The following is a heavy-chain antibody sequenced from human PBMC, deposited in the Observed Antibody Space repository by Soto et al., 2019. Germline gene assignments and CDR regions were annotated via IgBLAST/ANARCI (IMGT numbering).Heavy chain of an antibody. J-gene: IGHJ4*02. CDR1: GGTFSSYA. D-gene: IGHD2-15*01. Sequence: SVKVSCKASGGTFSSYAISWVRQAPGQGLEWMGGIIPIFGTANYAQKFQGRVTITADESTSTAYMELSGLRSEDTAVYYCARAKYCSGGSCYSAFDYWGQGTLVTVSS. CDR3: ARAKYCSGGSCYSAFDY. CDR2: IIPIFGTA. V-gene: IGHV1-69*13.